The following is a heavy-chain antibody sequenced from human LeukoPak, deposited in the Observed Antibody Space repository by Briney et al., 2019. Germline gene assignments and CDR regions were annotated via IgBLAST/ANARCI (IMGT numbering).Heavy chain of an antibody. D-gene: IGHD1-14*01. CDR2: ISSSSSYI. J-gene: IGHJ5*02. Sequence: GGSLSLSCVASGFNFSSYTMNWVRQAPGKGLEGVSSISSSSSYIFYTDSVKGRFTISRDNVENSVSLQMNSLTAEETAVYYCARAAAGASKWFDPWGQGTLVTVSS. CDR1: GFNFSSYT. V-gene: IGHV3-21*01. CDR3: ARAAAGASKWFDP.